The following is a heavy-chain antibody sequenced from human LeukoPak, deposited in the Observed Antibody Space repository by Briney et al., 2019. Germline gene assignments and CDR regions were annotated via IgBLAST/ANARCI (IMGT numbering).Heavy chain of an antibody. CDR3: TTGIRGD. CDR1: GLTVTNAW. J-gene: IGHJ4*02. D-gene: IGHD3-10*01. Sequence: GGSLRLSCSASGLTVTNAWMNWVRQAPGEGLDWVGRIASKTDGGATDYAAPAKGRFTISRDDSKNTLNLQMNSLKTEDTAVYYCTTGIRGDWGQGTLVTVSS. CDR2: IASKTDGGAT. V-gene: IGHV3-15*07.